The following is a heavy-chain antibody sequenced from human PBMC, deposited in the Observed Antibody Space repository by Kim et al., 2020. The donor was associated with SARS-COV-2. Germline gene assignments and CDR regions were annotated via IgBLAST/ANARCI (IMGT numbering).Heavy chain of an antibody. V-gene: IGHV4-30-2*01. Sequence: SETLSLTCAVSGGSISSGGYSWSWIRQPPGKGLEWIGYIYHSGSTYYNPSLKSRVTISVDRSKNQFSLKLSSVTAADTAVYYCARAYDSSGYCLDYWGQGTLVTVSS. D-gene: IGHD3-22*01. J-gene: IGHJ4*02. CDR3: ARAYDSSGYCLDY. CDR1: GGSISSGGYS. CDR2: IYHSGST.